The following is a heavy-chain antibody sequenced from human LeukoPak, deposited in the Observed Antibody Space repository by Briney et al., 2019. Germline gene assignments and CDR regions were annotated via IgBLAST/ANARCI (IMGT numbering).Heavy chain of an antibody. Sequence: PSQTLSLTCTVSGGSITSGGCSWSWIRQPPGEGLEWIGYISYSGTTYYNPSLKSRVTISLDTSKNQFSLKLTSVTAADTAVYYCARVSGYDSRIWFDPWGQGTLVTVSS. CDR1: GGSITSGGCS. V-gene: IGHV4-30-4*01. D-gene: IGHD5-12*01. CDR3: ARVSGYDSRIWFDP. CDR2: ISYSGTT. J-gene: IGHJ5*02.